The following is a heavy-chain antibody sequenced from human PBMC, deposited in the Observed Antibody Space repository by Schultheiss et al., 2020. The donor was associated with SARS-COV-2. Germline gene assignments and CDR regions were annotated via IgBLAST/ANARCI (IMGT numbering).Heavy chain of an antibody. CDR1: GVSISSYC. CDR3: ARHVNTWNDRGYYYYGMDV. Sequence: SQTLSLTCTVSGVSISSYCWNWIRQPPGKGLEWIGFIHDSGSTNYSPSLKSRLTISVDTSRNLFSLKLTSVTAADAAVYYCARHVNTWNDRGYYYYGMDVWGPGTTVTVSS. V-gene: IGHV4-59*08. CDR2: IHDSGST. J-gene: IGHJ6*02. D-gene: IGHD1-1*01.